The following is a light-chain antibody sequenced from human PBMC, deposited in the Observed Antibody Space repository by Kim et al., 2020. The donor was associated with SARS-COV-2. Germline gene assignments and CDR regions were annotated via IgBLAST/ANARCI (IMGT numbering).Light chain of an antibody. J-gene: IGKJ4*01. CDR3: HQYNDWPLIS. CDR2: GAS. Sequence: IVMTQSPATLSVSPGERVTLSCRASQSVRNNLAWYQQRPGQAPRLLLYGASTRATDIPARFSGSGSGTEFTLTIRSLQSEDLAVYYCHQYNDWPLISFGGGTTVDI. CDR1: QSVRNN. V-gene: IGKV3-15*01.